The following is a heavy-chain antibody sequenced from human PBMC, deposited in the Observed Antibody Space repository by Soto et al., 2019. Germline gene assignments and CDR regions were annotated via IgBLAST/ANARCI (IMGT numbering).Heavy chain of an antibody. J-gene: IGHJ6*02. V-gene: IGHV1-69*01. CDR1: GGTFSKYA. CDR3: ASPPRERNYCYGMAV. CDR2: TIPMFGTP. Sequence: QVQLVQSGAEMQQPGASVRVSCKASGGTFSKYAFSWVRQAPGQGLEWLGGTIPMFGTPNYAQRFQGRVAISADASTATVYIELSSLRSEDTAVYFGASPPRERNYCYGMAVWGQGTTVTVSS.